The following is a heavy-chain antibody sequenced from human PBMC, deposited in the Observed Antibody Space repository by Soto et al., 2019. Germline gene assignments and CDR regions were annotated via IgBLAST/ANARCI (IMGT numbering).Heavy chain of an antibody. CDR3: AKSYMGSGHSFDY. V-gene: IGHV3-23*01. Sequence: VGSLRLSCAASGFTFSSYAMSWVRQAPGKGLEWVSAISGSGGSTYYADSVKGRFTISRDNSKNTLYLQMNSLRAEDTAVYYCAKSYMGSGHSFDYWGQGTLVTVSS. J-gene: IGHJ4*02. CDR2: ISGSGGST. D-gene: IGHD3-10*01. CDR1: GFTFSSYA.